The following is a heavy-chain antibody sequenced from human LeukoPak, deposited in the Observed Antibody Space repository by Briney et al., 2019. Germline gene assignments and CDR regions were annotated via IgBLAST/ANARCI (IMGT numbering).Heavy chain of an antibody. CDR1: GGTFSSYA. J-gene: IGHJ3*02. CDR3: AERSRQWLVDDAFDI. D-gene: IGHD6-19*01. CDR2: IIPILGIA. Sequence: ASVKVSCKASGGTFSSYAISWVRQAPGQGLEWMGRIIPILGIANYAQKFQGRVTITADKSTSTAYMELSSLRSEDTAVYYCAERSRQWLVDDAFDIWGQGTVVTVSS. V-gene: IGHV1-69*04.